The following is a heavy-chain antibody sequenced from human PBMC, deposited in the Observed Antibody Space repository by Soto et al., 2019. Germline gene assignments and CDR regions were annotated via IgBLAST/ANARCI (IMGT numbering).Heavy chain of an antibody. V-gene: IGHV3-72*01. CDR2: SRDKVHSHTT. CDR1: GFTFSDHY. CDR3: ARGVVSTGYFDY. D-gene: IGHD5-12*01. Sequence: EVQLAESGGGLVQPGGSLRLSCAASGFTFSDHYMDWVRQAPGKGLEWVGRSRDKVHSHTTEYAASVEGRFTISRGDSENSLYLQMNSLKTEDTAVYYCARGVVSTGYFDYWGQGTLVTVSS. J-gene: IGHJ4*02.